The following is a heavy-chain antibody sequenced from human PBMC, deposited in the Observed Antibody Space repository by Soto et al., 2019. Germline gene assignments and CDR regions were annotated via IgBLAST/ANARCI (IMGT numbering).Heavy chain of an antibody. V-gene: IGHV3-11*01. CDR3: ARDLWDIVVVPAATGVGY. Sequence: QVQLVESGGGLVKPGGSLRLSCAASGFTFSDYYRSWIRQAPGKGLEWVSYISSSGSTIYYADSVKGRFTISRDNAKNSLYLQMNSLRAEDTAVYYCARDLWDIVVVPAATGVGYWGQGTLVTVSS. CDR2: ISSSGSTI. CDR1: GFTFSDYY. J-gene: IGHJ4*02. D-gene: IGHD2-2*01.